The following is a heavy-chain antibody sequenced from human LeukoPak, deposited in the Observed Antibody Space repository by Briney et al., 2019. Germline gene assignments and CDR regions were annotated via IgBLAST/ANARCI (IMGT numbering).Heavy chain of an antibody. V-gene: IGHV4-4*07. CDR2: IYTSGSI. CDR1: GVSINDYY. CDR3: VRVMSGYDTFDL. D-gene: IGHD3-3*01. Sequence: SETLSLTCTVSGVSINDYYWSWIRQPAGKGLEWIGRIYTSGSINYNPSLKSRVTMSVDTSKNQCSLKVSSVTAADTAVYYCVRVMSGYDTFDLWGQGTMVTVSS. J-gene: IGHJ3*01.